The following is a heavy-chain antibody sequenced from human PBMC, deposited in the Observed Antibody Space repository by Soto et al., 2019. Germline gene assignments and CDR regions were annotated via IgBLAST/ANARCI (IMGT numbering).Heavy chain of an antibody. CDR1: GGSFSGYY. D-gene: IGHD3-22*01. CDR2: INHSGST. Sequence: SETLSLTCAVCGGSFSGYYWSWIRQPPGKGLEWIGEINHSGSTNYNPSLKSRVTISVDTSKNQFSLKLSSVTAADTAVYYCARARYYYDSSGYYSTKHLFDYWGQGTLVTVSS. J-gene: IGHJ4*02. CDR3: ARARYYYDSSGYYSTKHLFDY. V-gene: IGHV4-34*01.